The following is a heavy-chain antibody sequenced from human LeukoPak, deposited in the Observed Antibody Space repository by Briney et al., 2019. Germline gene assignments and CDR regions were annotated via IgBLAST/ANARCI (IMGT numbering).Heavy chain of an antibody. CDR3: KRGYYDSSGFLDAFDI. CDR2: INPNSGGT. CDR1: GYTFTGYY. Sequence: ASVKVSCKASGYTFTGYYMHWVRQAPGQGLEWMGWINPNSGGTNYAQKLQGRVTMTRDTSISTAYMELNRLRSDDTAVYYCKRGYYDSSGFLDAFDIWGQGTMVTVSS. J-gene: IGHJ3*02. V-gene: IGHV1-2*02. D-gene: IGHD3-22*01.